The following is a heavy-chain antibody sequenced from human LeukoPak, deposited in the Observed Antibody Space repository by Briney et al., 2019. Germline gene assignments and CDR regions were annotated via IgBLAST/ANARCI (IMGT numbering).Heavy chain of an antibody. CDR3: AGRPTGYSPGYIH. CDR2: ISGSAHKI. J-gene: IGHJ4*02. Sequence: GGSLRLSCAASGFTFSNYAVSWVRQAPEKGLDWVSVISGSAHKIRYADSVKGRFTISRDNSENIVYLQMNNLRVEDTAVYYCAGRPTGYSPGYIHWGQGTLVTVS. D-gene: IGHD5-18*01. CDR1: GFTFSNYA. V-gene: IGHV3-23*01.